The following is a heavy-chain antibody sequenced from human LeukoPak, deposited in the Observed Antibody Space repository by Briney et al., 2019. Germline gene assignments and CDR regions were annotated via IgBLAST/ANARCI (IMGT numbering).Heavy chain of an antibody. CDR1: GGSISSSSYY. J-gene: IGHJ4*02. CDR3: ACGWYRDY. Sequence: SETLSLTCTVSGGSISSSSYYWGWIRQPPGKGLEWIGSIYYSGSTYYNPFLKSRVTISVDTSKNQFSLKLSSVTAADTAVYYCACGWYRDYWGQGTLVTVSS. D-gene: IGHD6-19*01. V-gene: IGHV4-39*01. CDR2: IYYSGST.